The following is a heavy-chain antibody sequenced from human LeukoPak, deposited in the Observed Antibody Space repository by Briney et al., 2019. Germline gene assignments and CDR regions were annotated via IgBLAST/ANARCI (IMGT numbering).Heavy chain of an antibody. CDR1: GGSISSGDYY. J-gene: IGHJ4*02. V-gene: IGHV4-30-4*08. Sequence: SETLSLTCTVSGGSISSGDYYWSWIRQPPGKGLEWIGYIYYSGGTYYNPSLKSRVTISVDTSKNQFSLKLSSVTAADTAVYYCARGSGYDGFDYWGQGTLVTVSS. CDR3: ARGSGYDGFDY. D-gene: IGHD5-12*01. CDR2: IYYSGGT.